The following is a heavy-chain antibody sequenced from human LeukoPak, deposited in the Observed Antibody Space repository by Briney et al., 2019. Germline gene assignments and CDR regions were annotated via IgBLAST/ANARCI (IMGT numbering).Heavy chain of an antibody. Sequence: GGSLRLSCAASGFMFSSYSMKWVLQAPGKGLEWISYISSKSTSIYYADSVKGRFTVSRDNAESSLYLHMSSLRAEDTAVYYCATGMWGYCSSTSCPLDYSGQGTLVSVSS. CDR3: ATGMWGYCSSTSCPLDY. CDR1: GFMFSSYS. D-gene: IGHD2-2*01. J-gene: IGHJ4*02. CDR2: ISSKSTSI. V-gene: IGHV3-48*01.